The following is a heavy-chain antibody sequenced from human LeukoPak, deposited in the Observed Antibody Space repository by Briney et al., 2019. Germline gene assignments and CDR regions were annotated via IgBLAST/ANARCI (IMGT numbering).Heavy chain of an antibody. V-gene: IGHV1-3*01. CDR1: GYTFTGYA. D-gene: IGHD6-19*01. CDR2: INAGNGNT. CDR3: ARETPVAVTRWFDP. J-gene: IGHJ5*02. Sequence: ASVKVSCKASGYTFTGYAMHWVRQAPGQRLEWMGWINAGNGNTKYSQKFQGRVTITRDASASTAYMELSSLRSEDTAVYYCARETPVAVTRWFDPWGQGTLVTVSS.